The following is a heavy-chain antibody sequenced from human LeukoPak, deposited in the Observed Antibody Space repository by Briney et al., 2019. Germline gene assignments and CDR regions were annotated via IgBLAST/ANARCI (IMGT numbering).Heavy chain of an antibody. V-gene: IGHV3-23*01. CDR3: AKGGSSNSYYGMDV. CDR1: GFTFSGYA. Sequence: GGSLRLSCAASGFTFSGYAMSWVRQAPGKGLEWVSAISGSGGSTYYADSVKGRFTISRDNSKNTLYLQMNSLRAEDTAVYYCAKGGSSNSYYGMDVWGQGTTVTVSS. D-gene: IGHD2-15*01. J-gene: IGHJ6*02. CDR2: ISGSGGST.